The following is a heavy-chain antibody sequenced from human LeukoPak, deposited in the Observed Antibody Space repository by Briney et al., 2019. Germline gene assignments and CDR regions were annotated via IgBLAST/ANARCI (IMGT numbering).Heavy chain of an antibody. Sequence: PSETLSLTCTVAGGSISSYYWSWIRQPPGKGLEWSGYIYYSGSTNYNPSLKSRVTISVDTSKNQFSLQLSSVTPEDTAVYYCARAYYDISTGYLDYWGQGTLVTVSP. CDR2: IYYSGST. J-gene: IGHJ4*02. CDR1: GGSISSYY. V-gene: IGHV4-59*12. D-gene: IGHD3-9*01. CDR3: ARAYYDISTGYLDY.